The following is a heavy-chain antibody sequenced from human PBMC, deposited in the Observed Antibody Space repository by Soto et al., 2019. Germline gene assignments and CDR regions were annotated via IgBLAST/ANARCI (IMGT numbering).Heavy chain of an antibody. J-gene: IGHJ4*02. D-gene: IGHD3-3*01. V-gene: IGHV2-5*02. CDR3: AHRGTYDFWSWDY. Sequence: QITLKESGPTLVKPTQTLTLTCTFSGFSLNTSGVGVGWIRQPPGKALEWLALIYWDDDKRYSPYLKSSLTITKDTSRNQVALTMTNVDPVDTATSYCAHRGTYDFWSWDYWGQGTPVTVSS. CDR1: GFSLNTSGVG. CDR2: IYWDDDK.